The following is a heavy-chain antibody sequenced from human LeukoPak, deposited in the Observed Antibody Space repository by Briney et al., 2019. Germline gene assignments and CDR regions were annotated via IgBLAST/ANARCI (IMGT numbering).Heavy chain of an antibody. CDR3: ASDAAVAGTDAFDI. V-gene: IGHV3-33*01. CDR2: IWYDGSNK. J-gene: IGHJ3*02. D-gene: IGHD6-19*01. CDR1: GFTFSSYG. Sequence: GGSLRLSCAASGFTFSSYGMHWVRQAPGKGLEWVAVIWYDGSNKYYADSVKGRFTISRDNSKNTLYLQMNSLRAEDTAVYYCASDAAVAGTDAFDIWGQGTMVTVSS.